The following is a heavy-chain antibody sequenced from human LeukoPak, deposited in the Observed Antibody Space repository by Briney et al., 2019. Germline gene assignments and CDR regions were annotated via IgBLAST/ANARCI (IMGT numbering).Heavy chain of an antibody. V-gene: IGHV1-46*01. Sequence: ASVKVSCKASGYSFTSHYMHWVRQAPGQGLEWMGLINPSGSSTLYAQRFQGRATMTRDMSTTTDYMELSSLRSEDTAVYYCARDNSVGDIAWWFDPWGQGTLVTVSS. CDR3: ARDNSVGDIAWWFDP. CDR1: GYSFTSHY. D-gene: IGHD3-16*02. CDR2: INPSGSST. J-gene: IGHJ5*02.